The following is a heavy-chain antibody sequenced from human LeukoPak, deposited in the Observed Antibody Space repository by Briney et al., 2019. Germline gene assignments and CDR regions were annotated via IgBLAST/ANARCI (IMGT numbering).Heavy chain of an antibody. CDR3: VRLGSGWSMDY. CDR2: IWFDGGDK. CDR1: GFTFSSYG. Sequence: GGSLRLSCVASGFTFSSYGMHWVRQAPGKGLEWITVIWFDGGDKYYAESVKGRFTISRDTSKNTRSLQMNSLRGDDTAVYYCVRLGSGWSMDYWGQGTLVTVSS. V-gene: IGHV3-33*01. J-gene: IGHJ4*02. D-gene: IGHD6-19*01.